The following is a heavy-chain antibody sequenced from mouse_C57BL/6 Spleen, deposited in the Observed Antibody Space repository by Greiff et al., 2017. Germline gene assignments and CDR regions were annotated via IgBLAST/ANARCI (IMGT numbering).Heavy chain of an antibody. CDR3: ARPPVVATDWYFDV. Sequence: VQLVESGPGLVQPSQSLSITCTVSGFSLTSYGVHWVRQSPGKGLEWLGVIWSGGSTDYNAAFISRLSISKDNSKSQVFFKMNSLQADDTAIYYCARPPVVATDWYFDVWGTGTTVTVSS. CDR1: GFSLTSYG. CDR2: IWSGGST. J-gene: IGHJ1*03. D-gene: IGHD1-1*01. V-gene: IGHV2-2*01.